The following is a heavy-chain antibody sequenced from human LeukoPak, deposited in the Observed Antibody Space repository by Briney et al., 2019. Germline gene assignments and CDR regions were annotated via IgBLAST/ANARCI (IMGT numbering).Heavy chain of an antibody. V-gene: IGHV4-4*07. D-gene: IGHD2-21*02. CDR1: GGSITSYY. CDR3: ARDSASDHEVFDF. CDR2: FYPSGST. Sequence: PSETLSLTCTVSGGSITSYYWSWIRQPAGKGLEWIGRFYPSGSTNYNPSLKSRVAMSVDTSNNQFSLKLSSVTAADTAVYYCARDSASDHEVFDFWGQGTLVTVSS. J-gene: IGHJ4*02.